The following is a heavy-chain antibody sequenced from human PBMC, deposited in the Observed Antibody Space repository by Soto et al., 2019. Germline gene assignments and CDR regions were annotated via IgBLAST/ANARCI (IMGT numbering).Heavy chain of an antibody. J-gene: IGHJ6*01. CDR3: AKDQRVVPAARYYYYYGMDV. CDR1: GFTFSSYG. Sequence: QVQLVESGGGVVQPGRSLRLSCAASGFTFSSYGMHWVRQAPGKGLEWVAVISYDGSNKYYADSVKGRFTISRDNSKNTLYLQMNSLRAEDTAVYYCAKDQRVVPAARYYYYYGMDVW. CDR2: ISYDGSNK. D-gene: IGHD2-2*01. V-gene: IGHV3-30*18.